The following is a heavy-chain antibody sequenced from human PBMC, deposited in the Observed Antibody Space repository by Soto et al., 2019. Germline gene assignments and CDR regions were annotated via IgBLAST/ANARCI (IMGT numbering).Heavy chain of an antibody. J-gene: IGHJ6*02. Sequence: GGSLRLSCAASGFTFSSYDMHWVRQATGKGLEWVSAIGTAGDTYYPGSVKGRFTISRENAKNSLYLQMNSLRAEDTAVYYCARSQSYYYYYGMDVWGQGTTVTVSS. CDR3: ARSQSYYYYYGMDV. CDR1: GFTFSSYD. CDR2: IGTAGDT. V-gene: IGHV3-13*01.